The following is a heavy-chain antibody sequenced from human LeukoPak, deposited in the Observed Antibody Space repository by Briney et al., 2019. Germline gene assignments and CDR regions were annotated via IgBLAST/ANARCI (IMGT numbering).Heavy chain of an antibody. CDR2: IIPILGIA. V-gene: IGHV1-69*16. CDR3: AREGVAAPTGSDY. D-gene: IGHD6-13*01. Sequence: SVKVSCKASGGTFSSYTISWVRQAPGQGLEWMGRIIPILGIANYAQKFQGRVTITTDESTSTAYMELSSLRSEDTAVYYCAREGVAAPTGSDYWGQGTLVTVSS. CDR1: GGTFSSYT. J-gene: IGHJ4*02.